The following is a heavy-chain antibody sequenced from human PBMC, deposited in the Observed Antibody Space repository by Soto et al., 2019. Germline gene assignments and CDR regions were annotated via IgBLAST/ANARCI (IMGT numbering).Heavy chain of an antibody. Sequence: GGSLRLSCAASGFTFSSYGMHCVRQAPGKGLEWVAVISYDGSKEYYADSVKGRFTISRDDSNSTLYLQMNSLRAEDTAVYYFPKDKGPVDCYCVMDVWGQRTRVTVS. CDR3: PKDKGPVDCYCVMDV. CDR2: ISYDGSKE. CDR1: GFTFSSYG. V-gene: IGHV3-30*18. J-gene: IGHJ6*02.